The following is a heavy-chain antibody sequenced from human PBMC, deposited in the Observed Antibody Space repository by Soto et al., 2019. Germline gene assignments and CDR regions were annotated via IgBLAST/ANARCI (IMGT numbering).Heavy chain of an antibody. J-gene: IGHJ4*02. CDR3: ARGGIAAAGDY. D-gene: IGHD6-13*01. CDR1: GFTFSSYA. Sequence: QVQLVESGGGVVQPGRSLRLSCAASGFTFSSYAMHWVRQAPGKGLEWVAVISYDGSNKYYADSVKGRFTISRDNSKNTLYLQMNSLRAEDTAVYYCARGGIAAAGDYWGQGTLVTVSS. V-gene: IGHV3-30-3*01. CDR2: ISYDGSNK.